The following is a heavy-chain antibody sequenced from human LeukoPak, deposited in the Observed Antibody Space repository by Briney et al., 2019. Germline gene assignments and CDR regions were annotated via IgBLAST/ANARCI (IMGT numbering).Heavy chain of an antibody. J-gene: IGHJ5*02. Sequence: PSETLSLTCAVYGASFHNYYWTWIRQPPGKRLEWLGEIGHSGSTNYNPSLNSRVTVSLDTSKNQFSLRLTSVTAADTAVYYCARGQKDIVLMVKAGNWFDPWGQGTLVTVSS. D-gene: IGHD2-8*01. CDR1: GASFHNYY. CDR3: ARGQKDIVLMVKAGNWFDP. V-gene: IGHV4-34*01. CDR2: IGHSGST.